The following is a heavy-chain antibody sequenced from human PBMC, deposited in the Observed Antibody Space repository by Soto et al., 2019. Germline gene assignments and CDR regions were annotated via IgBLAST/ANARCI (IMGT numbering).Heavy chain of an antibody. V-gene: IGHV4-31*03. Sequence: SETLSLTCSVSGGSINTGGCYWSWIRHHPVKGLEWIGYIYYTGTTSYNPSLESRLTVSLDTSKNHFSLKLTSVTAADTAVYYCAREAVRDKDSEAFDIWGQGTLVTVSS. CDR3: AREAVRDKDSEAFDI. D-gene: IGHD2-21*01. J-gene: IGHJ3*02. CDR1: GGSINTGGCY. CDR2: IYYTGTT.